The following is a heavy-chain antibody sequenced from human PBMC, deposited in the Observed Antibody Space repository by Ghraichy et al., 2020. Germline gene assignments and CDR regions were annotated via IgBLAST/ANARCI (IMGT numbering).Heavy chain of an antibody. CDR2: IYPDGSVT. CDR1: GFTFSSYW. CDR3: ARSIVVVSSFDW. D-gene: IGHD2-21*01. Sequence: GGSLRLSCAASGFTFSSYWMHWVRQTPGKGLVWVSRIYPDGSVTSYADSVKGRFTISSDNAKNTLYLQMNSLRADDTAVYYCARSIVVVSSFDWWGQGTLVTVSS. V-gene: IGHV3-74*01. J-gene: IGHJ4*02.